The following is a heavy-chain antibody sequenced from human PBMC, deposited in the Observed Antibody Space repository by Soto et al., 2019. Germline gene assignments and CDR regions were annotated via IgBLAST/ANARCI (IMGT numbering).Heavy chain of an antibody. V-gene: IGHV6-1*01. D-gene: IGHD5-12*01. J-gene: IGHJ5*02. Sequence: SQTLSLTCVISGDSVSSNTASWNWIRQSPSRGLEWLGRTYFRSKWYNGYAVSVKSRIIINPDTSNNQFSLQLNSVTPEDTAVYFCAKGDNLGPKTGYAFDPWGQGIMVTVS. CDR2: TYFRSKWYN. CDR1: GDSVSSNTAS. CDR3: AKGDNLGPKTGYAFDP.